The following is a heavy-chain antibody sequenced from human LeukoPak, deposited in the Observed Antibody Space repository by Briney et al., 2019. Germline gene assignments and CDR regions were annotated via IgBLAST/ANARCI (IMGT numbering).Heavy chain of an antibody. J-gene: IGHJ4*02. Sequence: GASVKVSCKASGGTFSSYAISWVRQAAGQGLEWMGRIIPILGIANYAQKFQGRATITADKSTSTAYMELSSLRSEDTAVYYCARDPATVVRYFDYWGQGTLVTVSS. CDR2: IIPILGIA. CDR3: ARDPATVVRYFDY. CDR1: GGTFSSYA. V-gene: IGHV1-69*04. D-gene: IGHD4-23*01.